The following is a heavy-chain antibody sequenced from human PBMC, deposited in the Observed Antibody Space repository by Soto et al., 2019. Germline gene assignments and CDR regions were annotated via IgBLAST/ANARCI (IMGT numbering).Heavy chain of an antibody. CDR1: GFSLSTSGVG. CDR2: IYWDDDK. CDR3: AHIRRGYSYGYDAFDI. V-gene: IGHV2-5*02. Sequence: QITLKESGPTLVKPTQTLTLTCTFSGFSLSTSGVGVGWIRQPPGKALEWLALIYWDDDKRYSPSLKSRLTITKEPSKNQVVLTMTNMDPVDTATYYCAHIRRGYSYGYDAFDIWGQGTMVTVSS. D-gene: IGHD5-18*01. J-gene: IGHJ3*02.